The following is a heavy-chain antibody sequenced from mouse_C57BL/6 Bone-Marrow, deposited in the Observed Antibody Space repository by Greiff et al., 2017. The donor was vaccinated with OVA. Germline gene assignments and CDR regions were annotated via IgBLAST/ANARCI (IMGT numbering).Heavy chain of an antibody. J-gene: IGHJ2*01. Sequence: VQLQQSGAELVKPGASVKISCKASGYAFSSYWMNLVKQRPGKGLEWIGQIYPGDGDTNYNGKFKGKATLTADKSSSTAYMQLSSLTSEDSAVYFCARLSATVEYFDYWGQGTTLTVSS. CDR3: ARLSATVEYFDY. D-gene: IGHD1-1*01. CDR1: GYAFSSYW. CDR2: IYPGDGDT. V-gene: IGHV1-80*01.